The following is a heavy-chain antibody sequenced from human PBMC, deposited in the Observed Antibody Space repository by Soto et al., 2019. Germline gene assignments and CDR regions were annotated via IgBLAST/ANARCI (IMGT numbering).Heavy chain of an antibody. D-gene: IGHD4-4*01. CDR3: AKDLRSSTTQWYFFDY. Sequence: PGGSLRLSCAASGFTFSNYAMSWVRQAPGKGLEWVSGISGSGGDTNYADSVKGRFTISRDNSKNTLFLQMNSLRAEDTAVYYCAKDLRSSTTQWYFFDYWGQGTLVTVSS. J-gene: IGHJ4*02. CDR1: GFTFSNYA. V-gene: IGHV3-23*01. CDR2: ISGSGGDT.